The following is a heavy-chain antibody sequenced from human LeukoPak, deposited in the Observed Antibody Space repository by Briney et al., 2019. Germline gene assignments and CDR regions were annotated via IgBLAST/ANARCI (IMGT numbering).Heavy chain of an antibody. V-gene: IGHV4-61*02. J-gene: IGHJ6*02. CDR1: GGSISSGSYY. CDR3: ARGRKVIVVVHYYYYYGMDV. Sequence: PSETLSLTCTVSGGSISSGSYYWSWIRQPAGKGLEWIGRIYTSGSTNYNPSLKSRVTISVDTSKNQFSLKLSSVTAADTAVYYCARGRKVIVVVHYYYYYGMDVWGQGTTVTVSS. D-gene: IGHD3-22*01. CDR2: IYTSGST.